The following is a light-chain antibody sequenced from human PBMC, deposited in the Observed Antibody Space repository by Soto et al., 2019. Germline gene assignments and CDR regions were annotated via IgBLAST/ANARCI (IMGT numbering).Light chain of an antibody. J-gene: IGKJ1*01. CDR1: QSVSSSY. Sequence: IVLTETPGTLYLTPGARATLSCKASQSVSSSYLAWYAPKPGQAPRPLIYGASSRATGIPDRFSGSGSGTDFTLTINRLEPEDFAVYYCHQYGSSPQTFGKGTKV. V-gene: IGKV3-20*01. CDR2: GAS. CDR3: HQYGSSPQT.